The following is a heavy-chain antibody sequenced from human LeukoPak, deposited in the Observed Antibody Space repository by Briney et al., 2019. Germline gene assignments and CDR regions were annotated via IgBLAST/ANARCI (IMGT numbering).Heavy chain of an antibody. CDR2: IKQDATEI. J-gene: IGHJ5*02. CDR1: GFSFRNSW. V-gene: IGHV3-7*01. D-gene: IGHD1-26*01. CDR3: ARLNWDDGEVSGFDQ. Sequence: GGSLRLSCAASGFSFRNSWMSWVRQAPGKGLEWVANIKQDATEIYYADSVKGRLTISRDNARKSLFLQMNILRVEDTALYYCARLNWDDGEVSGFDQWGQGILVTVSS.